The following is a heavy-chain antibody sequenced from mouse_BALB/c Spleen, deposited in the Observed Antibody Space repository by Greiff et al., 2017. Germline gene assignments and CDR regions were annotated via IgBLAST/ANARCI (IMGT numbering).Heavy chain of an antibody. CDR1: GFAFSSYG. CDR3: ARDRRMDY. CDR2: INRNGGST. J-gene: IGHJ4*01. Sequence: EVQGVESGGGLVQPGGSLKLSCAASGFAFSSYGMSWVRQTPDKRLELVATINRNGGSTYYPDSVKGRFTISRDNAKNTLYLQMSSLKSEDTAMYYCARDRRMDYWGQGTSVTVSS. V-gene: IGHV5-6-3*01.